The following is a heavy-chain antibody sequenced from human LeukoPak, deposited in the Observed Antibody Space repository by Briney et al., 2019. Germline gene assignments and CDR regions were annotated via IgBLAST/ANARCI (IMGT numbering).Heavy chain of an antibody. D-gene: IGHD3-3*01. CDR1: GFTFSSYE. CDR3: ARAPRPAFWSGYCDY. V-gene: IGHV3-48*03. Sequence: GGSLRLSCAASGFTFSSYEMNWVRQAPGKGLEWVSYVSSSGSTIYYADSVKGRFTISRDNAKNSLYLQMNSLRGEDTAVYYCARAPRPAFWSGYCDYWGQGTLVTVSS. CDR2: VSSSGSTI. J-gene: IGHJ4*02.